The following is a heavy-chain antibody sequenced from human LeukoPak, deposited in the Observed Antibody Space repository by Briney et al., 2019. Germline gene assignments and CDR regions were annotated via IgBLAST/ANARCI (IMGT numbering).Heavy chain of an antibody. CDR1: GGSISSSSYY. D-gene: IGHD3-9*01. CDR3: ARDAEYYDILTGYYPHNWFDP. CDR2: IYYSGST. Sequence: SETLSLTRTVSGGSISSSSYYWGWIRQPPGKGLEWIGSIYYSGSTYYNPSLKSRVTISVDTSKNQFSLKLSSVTAADTAVYYCARDAEYYDILTGYYPHNWFDPWGQGTLVTVSS. J-gene: IGHJ5*02. V-gene: IGHV4-39*07.